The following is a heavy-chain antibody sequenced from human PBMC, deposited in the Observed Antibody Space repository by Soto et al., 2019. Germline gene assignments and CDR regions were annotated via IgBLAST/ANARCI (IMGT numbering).Heavy chain of an antibody. CDR2: ISYDGSNK. Sequence: QVQLVESGGGVVQSGRSLRLSCAASGFTFSSYGMHWVRQAPGKGLEWVAVISYDGSNKYYADSVKGRFTISRDNSKNTLYLQMNSLRAEDTAVYYCSKVVGFSNIWYLDYWCQGTLVTVSS. D-gene: IGHD6-13*01. V-gene: IGHV3-30*18. CDR1: GFTFSSYG. CDR3: SKVVGFSNIWYLDY. J-gene: IGHJ4*02.